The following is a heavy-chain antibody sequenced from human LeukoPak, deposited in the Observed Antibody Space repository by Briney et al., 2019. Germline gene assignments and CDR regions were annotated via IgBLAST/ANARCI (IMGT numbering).Heavy chain of an antibody. J-gene: IGHJ3*02. CDR2: IRYDGSNK. CDR3: AKDRSMVRAFDI. V-gene: IGHV3-30*02. D-gene: IGHD3-10*01. CDR1: GFTFSSYG. Sequence: GGSLRLSCAASGFTFSSYGMHWVRQAPGKGLEWVAFIRYDGSNKYYADSVKGRFTISRDNSKNTPYLQMNSLRAEDTAVYYCAKDRSMVRAFDIWGQGTMVTVSS.